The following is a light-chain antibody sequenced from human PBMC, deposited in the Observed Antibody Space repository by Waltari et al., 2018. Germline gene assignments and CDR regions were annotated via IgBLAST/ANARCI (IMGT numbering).Light chain of an antibody. CDR3: QQRYRGRT. CDR1: QSVSSY. J-gene: IGKJ1*01. Sequence: EIVLTQSPATLSLSPGEGATLSCRASQSVSSYLAWYQQKPGQPPRLLLYDASNRATGIPARFSGSGSGTDFTLTISRLEPEDFAVYYCQQRYRGRTFGQGTKVESK. CDR2: DAS. V-gene: IGKV3-11*01.